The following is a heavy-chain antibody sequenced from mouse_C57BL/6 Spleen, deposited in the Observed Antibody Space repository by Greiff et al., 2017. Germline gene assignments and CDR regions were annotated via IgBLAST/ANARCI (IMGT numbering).Heavy chain of an antibody. CDR2: ISSGSSTI. J-gene: IGHJ4*01. V-gene: IGHV5-17*01. Sequence: EVQRVESGGGLVKPGGSLKLSCAASGFTFSDYGMHWVRQAPEKGLEWVAYISSGSSTIYYADTVKGRFTISRDNAKNTLFRQMTSLRSEDTAMYYCAGKEYAMDYWCQGTSVTVSS. CDR3: AGKEYAMDY. CDR1: GFTFSDYG.